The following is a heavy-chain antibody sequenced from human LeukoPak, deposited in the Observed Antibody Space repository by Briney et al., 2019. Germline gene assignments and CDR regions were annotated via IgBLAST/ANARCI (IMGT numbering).Heavy chain of an antibody. CDR2: IGSSGGST. CDR3: AKVLRTDQTIDY. V-gene: IGHV3-23*01. D-gene: IGHD1-14*01. J-gene: IGHJ4*02. CDR1: GFTFSSYA. Sequence: GGSLRLSCTPSGFTFSSYAMSWVRQAPGRGLEWVSGIGSSGGSTYYVDSVKGRFTVYRDNSKNTLYLQINSLRAEDTAIYYCAKVLRTDQTIDYWGQGTLVTVSS.